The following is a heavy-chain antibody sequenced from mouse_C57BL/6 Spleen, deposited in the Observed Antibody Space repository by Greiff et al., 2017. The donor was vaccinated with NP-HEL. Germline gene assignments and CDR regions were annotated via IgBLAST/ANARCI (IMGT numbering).Heavy chain of an antibody. CDR1: GYTFTSYG. J-gene: IGHJ4*01. D-gene: IGHD2-3*01. V-gene: IGHV1-81*01. Sequence: VQLQQPGAELARPGASVKLSCKASGYTFTSYGISWVKQRPGQGLAWIGEIYPTSGNTYSNEKFKGKATLTADKSSSTAYMELRSLTSEDSAVYFCARSDGYSYAMDYWGQGTSVTVSS. CDR2: IYPTSGNT. CDR3: ARSDGYSYAMDY.